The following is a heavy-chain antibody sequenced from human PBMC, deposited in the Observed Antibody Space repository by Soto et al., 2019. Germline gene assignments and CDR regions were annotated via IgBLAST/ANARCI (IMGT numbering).Heavy chain of an antibody. V-gene: IGHV4-59*01. Sequence: SETLSLTCTVSGGSISSYYWSWIRQPPGKGLEWIGYIYYSGSTNYNPSLKSRVTISVDTSKNQFSLKLSSVTAADTAVYYCARASIAARLVDYWGQGTLATVSS. J-gene: IGHJ4*02. CDR3: ARASIAARLVDY. D-gene: IGHD6-6*01. CDR2: IYYSGST. CDR1: GGSISSYY.